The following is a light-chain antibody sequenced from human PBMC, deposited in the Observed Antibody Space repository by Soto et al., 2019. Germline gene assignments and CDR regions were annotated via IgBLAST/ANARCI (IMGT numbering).Light chain of an antibody. CDR3: QQYGSSPWT. CDR2: GAS. CDR1: QSVSNSY. Sequence: EIVLTQSPGTLSLSPGARATLSCRASQSVSNSYIAWYQQKPGQAPRLLIYGASSRATGIPDRFSGSGSGTDFTLTISRLETEDFAVYCCQQYGSSPWTFGQGTKVEFK. J-gene: IGKJ1*01. V-gene: IGKV3-20*01.